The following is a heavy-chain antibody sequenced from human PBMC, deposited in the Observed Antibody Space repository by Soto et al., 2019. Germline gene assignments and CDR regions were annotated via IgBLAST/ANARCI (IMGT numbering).Heavy chain of an antibody. CDR1: GFTLPSVY. CDR2: INPGPGST. V-gene: IGHV1-46*01. J-gene: IGHJ4*02. D-gene: IGHD6-19*01. Sequence: QVQLVQSGAEVKKSGAAVKISCKTSGFTLPSVYLHWVRQAPGQGLEWMGLINPGPGSTSYSEKFQDRVTITRDMSSKTVYMQLGRLTSEDTGVYYCARGGWAGYSSEGGFDVWGQGTHITVSS. CDR3: ARGGWAGYSSEGGFDV.